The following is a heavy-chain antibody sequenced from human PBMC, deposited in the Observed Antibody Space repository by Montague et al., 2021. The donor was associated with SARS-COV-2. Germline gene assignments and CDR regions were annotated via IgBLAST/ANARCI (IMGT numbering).Heavy chain of an antibody. CDR3: ARDGVYYNILTGYYMGSPTYYYYYYMDV. CDR1: GFTFSSYA. Sequence: SLRLSCAASGFTFSSYAMYWVRQAPGKGLEWVAVISYDGSNKYYADSVKGRFTISRDNSKNTLYLQMNSLRAEDTAVYYCARDGVYYNILTGYYMGSPTYYYYYYMDVWGKGTTVTVSS. V-gene: IGHV3-30*04. J-gene: IGHJ6*03. D-gene: IGHD3-9*01. CDR2: ISYDGSNK.